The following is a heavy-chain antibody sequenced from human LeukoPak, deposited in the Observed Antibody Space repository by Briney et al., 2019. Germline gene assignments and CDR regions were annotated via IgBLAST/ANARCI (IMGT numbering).Heavy chain of an antibody. J-gene: IGHJ4*02. Sequence: PGGSLRLSCAASGFTFSSYGMHWVRQAPGKGLEWGAFIRYDGSNKYYADSVKGRFTISRDNSKNTLYLQKNSLRAEDTAVYYCAKDLVRYYYDSSGYETFDYWGQGTLVTVSS. CDR3: AKDLVRYYYDSSGYETFDY. CDR2: IRYDGSNK. V-gene: IGHV3-30*02. D-gene: IGHD3-22*01. CDR1: GFTFSSYG.